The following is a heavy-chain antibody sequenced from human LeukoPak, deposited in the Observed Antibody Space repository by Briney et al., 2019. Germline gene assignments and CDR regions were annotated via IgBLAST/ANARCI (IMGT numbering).Heavy chain of an antibody. V-gene: IGHV3-48*03. D-gene: IGHD1-26*01. CDR1: GYSFSRYG. CDR2: IRSSDSTT. CDR3: AREYRYNWFDP. Sequence: GGSLRLSCAASGYSFSRYGMKWVRQAPGKGLEWLSYIRSSDSTTYYADSVKGRFTISRDNAKNSLYLQMDSLRAEDTAVYYCAREYRYNWFDPWGQGTPVTVSS. J-gene: IGHJ5*02.